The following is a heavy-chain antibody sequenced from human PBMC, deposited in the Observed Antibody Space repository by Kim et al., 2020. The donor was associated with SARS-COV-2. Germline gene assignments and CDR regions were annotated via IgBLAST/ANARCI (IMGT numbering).Heavy chain of an antibody. V-gene: IGHV1-2*02. J-gene: IGHJ5*02. CDR3: ARDGVYYGRGWFDP. D-gene: IGHD3-10*02. Sequence: YAQKFQGRVTMTRDTSISKAYMELSSLRSDDTAVYYCARDGVYYGRGWFDPWGQGTLVTVSS.